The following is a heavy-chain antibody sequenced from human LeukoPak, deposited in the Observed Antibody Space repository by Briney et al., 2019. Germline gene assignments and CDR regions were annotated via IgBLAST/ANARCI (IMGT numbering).Heavy chain of an antibody. D-gene: IGHD2-15*01. Sequence: SETLSLTCTVSGGSISSYYWSWIRQPPGKGLEWIGYIYYSGSTNYNPSLKSRVTISVDTSKNQFSLKLSSVTAADTAVYYCARVGYCSGGSCYLTGAFDIWGQGTMVTVSS. J-gene: IGHJ3*02. CDR3: ARVGYCSGGSCYLTGAFDI. CDR1: GGSISSYY. V-gene: IGHV4-59*12. CDR2: IYYSGST.